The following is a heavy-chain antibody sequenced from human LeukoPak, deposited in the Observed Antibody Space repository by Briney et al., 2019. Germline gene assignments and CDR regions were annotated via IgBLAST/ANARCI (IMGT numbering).Heavy chain of an antibody. CDR1: SESFIGYY. J-gene: IGHJ4*02. CDR2: IYHSGST. Sequence: PSETLSLTCAVYSESFIGYYWSWIRQPPGKGLEWLGKIYHSGSTNYNPSLKSRVTISVDKSKNQFSLKLSSVTAADTAVYYCARGKIAAAGLFDYWGQGTLVTVSS. D-gene: IGHD6-13*01. V-gene: IGHV4-34*01. CDR3: ARGKIAAAGLFDY.